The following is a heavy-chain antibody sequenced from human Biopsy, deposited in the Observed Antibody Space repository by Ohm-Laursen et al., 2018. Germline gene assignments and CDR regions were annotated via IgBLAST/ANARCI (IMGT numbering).Heavy chain of an antibody. CDR3: AADINVWNVNY. Sequence: ASVTVSCKVSGYTLNELSMHWVRQVPGKGLEWMGGFAPENGKTVYAQNFQARVSLTEDTSTDTAYMGLRSLRSEDTAVYYCAADINVWNVNYWGQGTQVTVSS. CDR1: GYTLNELS. V-gene: IGHV1-24*01. CDR2: FAPENGKT. J-gene: IGHJ4*02. D-gene: IGHD1-1*01.